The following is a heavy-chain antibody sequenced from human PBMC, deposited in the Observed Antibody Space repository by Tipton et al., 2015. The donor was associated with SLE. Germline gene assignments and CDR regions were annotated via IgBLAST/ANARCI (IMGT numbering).Heavy chain of an antibody. CDR3: ARDSPYSGSFRYYYYYGLDV. V-gene: IGHV1-18*01. CDR2: ISGHNGNT. D-gene: IGHD1-26*01. CDR1: GYTFSSYG. J-gene: IGHJ6*02. Sequence: QSGPEVKKPGASVKVSCKASGYTFSSYGISWVRQAPGQGLEWMGRISGHNGNTDYIQKLQGRVTMTTDTSTTTAYMELRSLRSDDTAVYYCARDSPYSGSFRYYYYYGLDVWGQGTTVTVSS.